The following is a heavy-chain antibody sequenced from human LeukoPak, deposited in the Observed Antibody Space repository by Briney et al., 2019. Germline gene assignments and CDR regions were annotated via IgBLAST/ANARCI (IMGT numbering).Heavy chain of an antibody. CDR1: GFTFSSYW. CDR2: IYYSGST. D-gene: IGHD5-18*01. J-gene: IGHJ6*02. Sequence: SGGSLRLSCAASGFTFSSYWMNWARQPPGKGLEWIGYIYYSGSTNYNPSLKSRVTISVDTSKNQFSLKLSSVTAADTAVYYCARGGWSVQLWGNYGMDVWGQGTTVTVSS. V-gene: IGHV4-59*01. CDR3: ARGGWSVQLWGNYGMDV.